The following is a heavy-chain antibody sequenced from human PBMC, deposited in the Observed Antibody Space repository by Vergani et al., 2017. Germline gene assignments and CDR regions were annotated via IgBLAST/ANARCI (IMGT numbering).Heavy chain of an antibody. V-gene: IGHV6-1*01. J-gene: IGHJ5*02. CDR1: GDSVSSNSAA. Sequence: QVQLQQSGPGLVKPSQTLSLTCAISGDSVSSNSAAWNWIRQSPSRGLEWLGRTYYRSKWYNDYAVSVKSRITINPATSKNQFSLQLNSVTPEDTAVYYCARDPLGAVAAPGNWFDPWGQGTLVTVSS. CDR3: ARDPLGAVAAPGNWFDP. CDR2: TYYRSKWYN. D-gene: IGHD6-19*01.